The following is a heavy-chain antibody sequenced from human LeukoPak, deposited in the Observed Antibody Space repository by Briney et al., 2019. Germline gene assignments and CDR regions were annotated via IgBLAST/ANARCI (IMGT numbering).Heavy chain of an antibody. J-gene: IGHJ5*02. CDR3: ARASDPWLQLT. Sequence: GRSLRLSCAASGLTFSNYWMIWVRQTPGKGLEWVANIKQDGSEKRYADSVRGRFTVSRDNAHTSLYLQMSSLRAEDTALYFCARASDPWLQLTWGQGTLVTVSS. D-gene: IGHD5-24*01. CDR1: GLTFSNYW. CDR2: IKQDGSEK. V-gene: IGHV3-7*05.